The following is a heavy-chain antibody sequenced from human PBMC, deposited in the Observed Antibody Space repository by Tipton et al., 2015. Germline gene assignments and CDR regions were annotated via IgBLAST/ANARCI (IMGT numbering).Heavy chain of an antibody. D-gene: IGHD3-3*01. V-gene: IGHV3-23*01. CDR3: ARAGNDLDWGNWFDP. Sequence: SLRLSCAASGFTFSSYAMSWVRQAPGKGLEWVSSISGSGGATNYADSVRGRFTISRDNSKNTLYLQMNSLRAEDTAVYYCARAGNDLDWGNWFDPWGQGTLVTVSS. J-gene: IGHJ5*02. CDR2: ISGSGGAT. CDR1: GFTFSSYA.